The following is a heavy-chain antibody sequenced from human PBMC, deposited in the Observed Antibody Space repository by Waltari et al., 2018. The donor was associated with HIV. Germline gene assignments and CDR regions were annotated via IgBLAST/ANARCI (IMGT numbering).Heavy chain of an antibody. V-gene: IGHV4-34*01. CDR3: ARGVGPDHIWANYPDF. CDR1: GESLSDYPRALYPSFCDYC. CDR2: ISRGGST. J-gene: IGHJ4*02. Sequence: QVQLQQRGPGLLKPSEPLSLTCAVYGESLSDYPRALYPSFCDYCFNSFRQPPGRCLEWIGEISRGGSTNYNPSLKRPVSMSIDTAKKQFSLKLRSVTAADTAVYYCARGVGPDHIWANYPDFWGQGSLVVVSP. D-gene: IGHD3-16*01.